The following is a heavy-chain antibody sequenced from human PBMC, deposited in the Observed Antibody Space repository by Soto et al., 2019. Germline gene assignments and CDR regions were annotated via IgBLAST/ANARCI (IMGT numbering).Heavy chain of an antibody. CDR3: ARASSRWGGLYLDC. CDR1: GFTFSSYS. CDR2: ISSSSSTI. J-gene: IGHJ4*02. V-gene: IGHV3-48*02. Sequence: EVQLVESGGGLVQPGGSLRLSCAASGFTFSSYSMNWVRQAPGKGLEWVSYISSSSSTIYYADSVKGRFTISRDNGKKSLYMQMHSLRDNYTARYHCARASSRWGGLYLDCSGQGTLVTVSS. D-gene: IGHD6-19*01.